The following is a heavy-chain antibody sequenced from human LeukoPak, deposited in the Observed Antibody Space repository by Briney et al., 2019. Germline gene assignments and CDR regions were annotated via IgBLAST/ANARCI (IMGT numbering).Heavy chain of an antibody. D-gene: IGHD6-13*01. Sequence: SETLSLTCAVYGGSFSGYYWSWIRQPPGKGLEWIGEINHSGSTNYNPSLKSRVTISVDTSKNQFSLKLSSVTAADTAVYYCARGRSSSWPAYYYYGMDVWGQGTTVTVSS. CDR1: GGSFSGYY. CDR2: INHSGST. J-gene: IGHJ6*02. CDR3: ARGRSSSWPAYYYYGMDV. V-gene: IGHV4-34*01.